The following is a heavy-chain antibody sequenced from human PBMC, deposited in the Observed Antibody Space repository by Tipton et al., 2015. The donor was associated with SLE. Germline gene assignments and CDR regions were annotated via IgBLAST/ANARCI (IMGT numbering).Heavy chain of an antibody. D-gene: IGHD1-26*01. CDR2: INHSGST. V-gene: IGHV4-34*01. CDR1: GRSFSGYY. Sequence: TLSLTCAVYGRSFSGYYWSWIRQPPGKGLEWIGEINHSGSTNYNPSLKSRVTISVDTSKNQFSLKLSSVTAADTAVYYCARGDFTGATTWFDPWGQGTLVTVSS. CDR3: ARGDFTGATTWFDP. J-gene: IGHJ5*02.